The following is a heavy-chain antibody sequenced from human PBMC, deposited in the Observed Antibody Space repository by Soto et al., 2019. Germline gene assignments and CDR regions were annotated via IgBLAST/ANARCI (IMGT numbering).Heavy chain of an antibody. V-gene: IGHV3-7*05. D-gene: IGHD3-10*01. CDR1: GFTFSSYW. Sequence: EVQLVESGGGLVQPGGSLRLSCAASGFTFSSYWMSWVRQAPGKGLEWVARIKQDGSEKYYVDYVKGRFTSSRDNAKNSLYLQMNSLRAEDAAVYYCARDPYGSWSSRWFDPWGQGTLVTVSS. CDR2: IKQDGSEK. J-gene: IGHJ5*02. CDR3: ARDPYGSWSSRWFDP.